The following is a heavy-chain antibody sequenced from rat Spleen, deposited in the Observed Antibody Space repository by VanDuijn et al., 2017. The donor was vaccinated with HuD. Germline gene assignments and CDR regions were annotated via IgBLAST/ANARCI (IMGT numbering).Heavy chain of an antibody. CDR1: GFTFNDCY. Sequence: EVQLVESDGGLVQPGRSLKLSCVASGFTFNDCYMAWVRQAPTKGLEWVETISYDGSRTYYRDSVKGRFTISRDNAKSTLYLQMNSLKSEDTATYYCARPTTGSYSYYFDYWGQGVMVTVSS. CDR3: ARPTTGSYSYYFDY. V-gene: IGHV5-7*01. CDR2: ISYDGSRT. J-gene: IGHJ2*01. D-gene: IGHD1-1*01.